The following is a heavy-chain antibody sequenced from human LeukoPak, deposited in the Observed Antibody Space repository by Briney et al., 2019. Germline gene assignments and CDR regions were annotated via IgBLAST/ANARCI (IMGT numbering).Heavy chain of an antibody. J-gene: IGHJ5*02. D-gene: IGHD2-2*01. Sequence: SETLSLTCTVSGGSISSYYWSWIRQPAGKGLEWIGRIYTSGSTNYNPSLKSRVTMSVDTSKNQFSLKLSSVTAADTAVYCCARLYCSSTSCYAGGWFDPWGQGTLVTVSS. CDR2: IYTSGST. CDR3: ARLYCSSTSCYAGGWFDP. CDR1: GGSISSYY. V-gene: IGHV4-4*07.